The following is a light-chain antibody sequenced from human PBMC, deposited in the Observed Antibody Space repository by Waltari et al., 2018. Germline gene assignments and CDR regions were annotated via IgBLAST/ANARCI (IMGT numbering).Light chain of an antibody. V-gene: IGLV2-8*01. CDR2: EVN. CDR3: ASYAGGDTPYV. Sequence: QSALTQPPSASGSPGQSVTISCTGARSDVGGYPYVSWYQQHPGKAPKVIIYEVNKRPSGVPDRFCGSKSGSTASLTVSGLQAEDEANYYCASYAGGDTPYVFGTGTKVTVL. J-gene: IGLJ1*01. CDR1: RSDVGGYPY.